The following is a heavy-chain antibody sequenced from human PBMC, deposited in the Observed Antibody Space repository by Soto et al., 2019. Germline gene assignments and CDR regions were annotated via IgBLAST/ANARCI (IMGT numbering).Heavy chain of an antibody. Sequence: QVHLQESGPGLVKPSGTLSLTCGVSGGSINNGYWWTWVRQPPGKGLEWIGEKHHSGSTNYNLSLKRRISISLDKSTNQFSLILSSVTAADTAVYYCAYSSGWWRLDVWGQGTTVTVSS. CDR2: KHHSGST. CDR3: AYSSGWWRLDV. J-gene: IGHJ6*02. CDR1: GGSINNGYW. D-gene: IGHD6-19*01. V-gene: IGHV4-4*02.